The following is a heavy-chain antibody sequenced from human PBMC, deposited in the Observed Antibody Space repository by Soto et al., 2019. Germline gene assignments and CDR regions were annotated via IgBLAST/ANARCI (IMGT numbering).Heavy chain of an antibody. D-gene: IGHD3-16*02. Sequence: SETLSLTCTFYCGSFSGYYLGLIVQPPWKLLELIGEINHSGSTNYNPSLKSRVTISVDTSKNQFSLKLSSVTAADTAVYYCGRGYDYIWGSYRYTYDAFDIWGQGTMVTVSS. CDR1: CGSFSGYY. V-gene: IGHV4-34*01. J-gene: IGHJ3*02. CDR2: INHSGST. CDR3: GRGYDYIWGSYRYTYDAFDI.